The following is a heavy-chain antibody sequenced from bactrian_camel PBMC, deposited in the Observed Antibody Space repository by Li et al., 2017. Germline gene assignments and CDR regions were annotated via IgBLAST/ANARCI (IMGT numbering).Heavy chain of an antibody. CDR2: IDSAGRP. CDR3: AADFYNLQLARSYTY. J-gene: IGHJ4*01. CDR1: DNVSKYY. V-gene: IGHV3S53*01. D-gene: IGHD7*01. Sequence: VQLVESGGGSVQAGGSLRLACAASDNVSKYYMAWFRQAPGKEREGVAAIDSAGRPTYTYSVMGRFTISKDNVANTLYLQMNSLKPDDTAMYYCAADFYNLQLARSYTYWGQGTQVTVS.